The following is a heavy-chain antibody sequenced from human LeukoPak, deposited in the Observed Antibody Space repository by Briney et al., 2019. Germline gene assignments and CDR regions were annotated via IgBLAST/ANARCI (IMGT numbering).Heavy chain of an antibody. J-gene: IGHJ4*02. CDR2: IYHSGST. CDR1: GGSISSGGYP. Sequence: SETLSLTCAVSGGSISSGGYPWSWIRQPPGKGLEWIGYIYHSGSTYYNPSLKSRVTISVDRSKNQFSLKLSSVTAADTAVYYCARGMEGYDSSGYNYTGGYYFDYWGQGTLVTVSS. V-gene: IGHV4-30-2*01. CDR3: ARGMEGYDSSGYNYTGGYYFDY. D-gene: IGHD3-22*01.